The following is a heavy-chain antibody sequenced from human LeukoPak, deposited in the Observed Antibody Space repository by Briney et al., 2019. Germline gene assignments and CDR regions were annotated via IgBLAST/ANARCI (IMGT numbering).Heavy chain of an antibody. D-gene: IGHD3-10*01. V-gene: IGHV4-34*01. CDR3: ARCTRITMVRGVIITGIYYFDY. J-gene: IGHJ4*02. CDR2: IKHSGNT. CDR1: GGSFGVYY. Sequence: PSACLSPAYAAYGGSFGVYYWSSIRQPPGKGLEWIGEIKHSGNTNYNPYHKNRVNILVDTSKNQFYLKLSSVTPADTAVYYCARCTRITMVRGVIITGIYYFDYWGQGTLVTVSS.